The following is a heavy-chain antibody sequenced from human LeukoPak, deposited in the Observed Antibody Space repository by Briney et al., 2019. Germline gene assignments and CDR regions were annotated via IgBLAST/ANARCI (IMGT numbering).Heavy chain of an antibody. J-gene: IGHJ4*02. CDR1: GGTFSSYA. D-gene: IGHD2-15*01. Sequence: SVKVSCKASGGTFSSYAISWVRLAPGQGLEWMGRIIPILGIANYAQKFQGRVTITADKSTSTAYMELSSLRSEDTAVYYCARDLAGDINPYDYWGQGTLVTVSS. CDR3: ARDLAGDINPYDY. V-gene: IGHV1-69*04. CDR2: IIPILGIA.